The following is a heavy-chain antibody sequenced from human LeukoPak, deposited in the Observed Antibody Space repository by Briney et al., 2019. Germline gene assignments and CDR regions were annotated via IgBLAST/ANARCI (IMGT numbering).Heavy chain of an antibody. Sequence: GGSLRLSCAASGFTFSSYSMNWVRQAPGKGLEWVSYISSSSSTIYYADSVKGRFTISRDNAKNSLYLQMNSLRAEDTAVYYCASLWSYYYDSSGYYYEDDAFDIWGQGTMVTVSS. CDR3: ASLWSYYYDSSGYYYEDDAFDI. CDR1: GFTFSSYS. D-gene: IGHD3-22*01. J-gene: IGHJ3*02. V-gene: IGHV3-48*01. CDR2: ISSSSSTI.